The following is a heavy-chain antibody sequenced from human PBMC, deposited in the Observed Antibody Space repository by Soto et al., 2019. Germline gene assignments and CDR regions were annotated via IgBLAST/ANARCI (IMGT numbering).Heavy chain of an antibody. Sequence: SDTLSLTCAVSGGSISSGGYSWSWIRQPPGKGLEWIGYIYHSGSTYYNPSLKSRVTISVDRSKNQFSLKLSSVTAADTAVYYCARAPHYDSSGYFPDGAFDIWGQGTMVTVSS. J-gene: IGHJ3*02. CDR3: ARAPHYDSSGYFPDGAFDI. D-gene: IGHD3-22*01. CDR2: IYHSGST. CDR1: GGSISSGGYS. V-gene: IGHV4-30-2*01.